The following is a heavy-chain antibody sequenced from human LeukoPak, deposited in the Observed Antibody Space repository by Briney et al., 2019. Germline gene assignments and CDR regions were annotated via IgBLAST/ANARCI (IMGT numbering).Heavy chain of an antibody. Sequence: GGSQRLSCAASGFTFSSNYMSWVRQAPGKGLEWVSVIYSGGSTYYADSVKGRFTISRDNSKNTLYLQMNSLRAEDTAVYYCASEGGYDFWSGYYRGAFDYWGQGTLVTVSS. J-gene: IGHJ4*02. D-gene: IGHD3-3*01. V-gene: IGHV3-66*02. CDR3: ASEGGYDFWSGYYRGAFDY. CDR2: IYSGGST. CDR1: GFTFSSNY.